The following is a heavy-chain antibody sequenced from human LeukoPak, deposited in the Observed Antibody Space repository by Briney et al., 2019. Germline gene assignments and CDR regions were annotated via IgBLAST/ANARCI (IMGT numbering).Heavy chain of an antibody. CDR1: GYSFIGYY. CDR2: INPNSGGA. J-gene: IGHJ3*02. CDR3: AKSTNWGSISDSFDI. V-gene: IGHV1-2*02. D-gene: IGHD7-27*01. Sequence: EASVKVSCKASGYSFIGYYIHWVRQAPGQGLEWMGWINPNSGGANYAQKFQGRVTMTRDTSISTVYMELTRLRSDDTAMYYCAKSTNWGSISDSFDIWGQGTMVTVAS.